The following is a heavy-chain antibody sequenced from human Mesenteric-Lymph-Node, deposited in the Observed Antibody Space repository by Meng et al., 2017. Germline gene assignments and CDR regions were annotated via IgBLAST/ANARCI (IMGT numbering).Heavy chain of an antibody. Sequence: QGQLGRAGAEVKKPGSSVKASCKASGGTFSSYAISWVRQAPGQGLEWMGGIIPIFGTANYAQKFQGRVTITADKSTSTAYMELSSLRSEDTAVYYCARSIAVAGTDFDYWGQGTLVTVSS. CDR3: ARSIAVAGTDFDY. CDR1: GGTFSSYA. D-gene: IGHD6-19*01. CDR2: IIPIFGTA. V-gene: IGHV1-69*06. J-gene: IGHJ4*02.